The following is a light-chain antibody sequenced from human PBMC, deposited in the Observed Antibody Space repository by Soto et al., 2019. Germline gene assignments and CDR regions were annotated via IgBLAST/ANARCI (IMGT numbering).Light chain of an antibody. V-gene: IGKV3-15*01. CDR1: QRVSSN. CDR3: QQYNNWPGT. J-gene: IGKJ3*01. CDR2: GAS. Sequence: EIVMTQSPATLSVSQGERATLSCRASQRVSSNLAWYQQKPGQAPRLLIYGASTRATGIPARFSGSGSGTEFTLTISSLQSEDFEVYYCQQYNNWPGTVGPGTKGDIK.